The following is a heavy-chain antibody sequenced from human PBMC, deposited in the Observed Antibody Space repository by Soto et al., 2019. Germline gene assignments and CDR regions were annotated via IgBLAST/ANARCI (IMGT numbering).Heavy chain of an antibody. V-gene: IGHV3-30*03. Sequence: PGGSLRLSCAASGFTFSSYGMHWVRQAPGKGLEWVAVISYDGSNKYYADSVKGRFTISRDNSKNTLYLQMNSLRAEDTAIYYCAGGLLRGPLDYCGPGTLVTVSS. D-gene: IGHD3-16*01. J-gene: IGHJ4*02. CDR2: ISYDGSNK. CDR1: GFTFSSYG. CDR3: AGGLLRGPLDY.